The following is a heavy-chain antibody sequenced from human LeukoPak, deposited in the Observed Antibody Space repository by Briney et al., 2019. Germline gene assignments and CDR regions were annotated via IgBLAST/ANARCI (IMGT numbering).Heavy chain of an antibody. J-gene: IGHJ4*02. CDR1: GYTFTSYF. D-gene: IGHD2-15*01. CDR3: AREYGRYCSGGSCYSGYFDY. CDR2: INPSGGST. V-gene: IGHV1-46*01. Sequence: ASVKVSCKASGYTFTSYFMHWVRQAPGQGLEWMGIINPSGGSTSYAQKLQGRVTLTRDTSTSTVYMGLSSLRSEDTAVYYCAREYGRYCSGGSCYSGYFDYWGQGTLVTVSS.